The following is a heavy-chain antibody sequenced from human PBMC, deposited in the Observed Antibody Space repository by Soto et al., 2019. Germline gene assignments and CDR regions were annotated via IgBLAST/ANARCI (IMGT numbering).Heavy chain of an antibody. V-gene: IGHV2-5*02. CDR3: AHSRIAAAGNTFDY. D-gene: IGHD6-13*01. J-gene: IGHJ4*02. CDR1: GFSLSTSGVG. Sequence: QITLKESGPTLVKPTQTLTLTCTFSGFSLSTSGVGVGWIRQPPGKALEWLALIYWDDDKRYSPSLKSRHTIPKDTSKTQVVLTMTNMDPVDTATYYCAHSRIAAAGNTFDYWGQGTLVTVSS. CDR2: IYWDDDK.